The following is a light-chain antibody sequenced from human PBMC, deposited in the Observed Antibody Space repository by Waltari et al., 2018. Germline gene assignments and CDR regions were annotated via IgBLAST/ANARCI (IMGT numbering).Light chain of an antibody. J-gene: IGKJ1*01. CDR3: QQSYSTRVT. Sequence: DIQMTQSPSSLSASVGDRVTITCRASQSISSYLNWYQQKPGKAPKLLIYAASSLQSGVPSRFSGSGSGTDFTLTISSLQPEDFATYYGQQSYSTRVTFGQGTKVEIK. CDR2: AAS. CDR1: QSISSY. V-gene: IGKV1-39*01.